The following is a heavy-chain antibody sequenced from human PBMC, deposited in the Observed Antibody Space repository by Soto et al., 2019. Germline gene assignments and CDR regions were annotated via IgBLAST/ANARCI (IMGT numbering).Heavy chain of an antibody. CDR2: ISSSSSTI. V-gene: IGHV3-48*02. CDR3: ARDPFNYYGSGTPYYFDY. J-gene: IGHJ4*02. D-gene: IGHD3-10*01. Sequence: PGGSLRLSCAASGFTFSSYSMSWVRQAPGKGLEWVSYISSSSSTIYYADSVKGRFTISRDNAKNSLYLQMNSLRDEDTAVYYCARDPFNYYGSGTPYYFDYWGQGTLVTVSS. CDR1: GFTFSSYS.